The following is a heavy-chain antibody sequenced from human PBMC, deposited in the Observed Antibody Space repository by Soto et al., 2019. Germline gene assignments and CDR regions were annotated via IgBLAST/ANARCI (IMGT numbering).Heavy chain of an antibody. V-gene: IGHV3-30*18. CDR2: ISYDGSNK. D-gene: IGHD2-2*01. Sequence: RRLSCAASGFAFSSYGMHWVRQAPGKGLEWVAVISYDGSNKYYADSVKGRFTISRDNSKNTLYLQMNSLRAEDTAVYYCAKSLAMSSDYYGMDVWGQGTTVTVSS. CDR3: AKSLAMSSDYYGMDV. J-gene: IGHJ6*02. CDR1: GFAFSSYG.